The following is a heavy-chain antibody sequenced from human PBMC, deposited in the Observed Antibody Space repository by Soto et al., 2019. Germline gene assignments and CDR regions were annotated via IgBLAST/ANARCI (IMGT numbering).Heavy chain of an antibody. Sequence: QVQLVESGGGVGQPGRSLRLSCAASGFTFSSYGMHWVRHAPGKVLEWAAFISYDGSKKYYADSVKGRFTISRDNSKNTLYLQMNSLRAEDAAVYYCAKEYLYQGSYYYYMDVWGKGTTVTVSS. CDR1: GFTFSSYG. V-gene: IGHV3-30*18. J-gene: IGHJ6*03. CDR3: AKEYLYQGSYYYYMDV. D-gene: IGHD2-2*02. CDR2: ISYDGSKK.